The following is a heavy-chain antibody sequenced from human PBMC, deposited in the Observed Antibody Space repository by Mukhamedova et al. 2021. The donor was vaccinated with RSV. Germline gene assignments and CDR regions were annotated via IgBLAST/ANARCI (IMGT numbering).Heavy chain of an antibody. CDR2: SGSA. CDR3: ARGGRTYVDNWLDP. V-gene: IGHV4-59*09. D-gene: IGHD1-14*01. Sequence: SGSANYNPSLKSRVTISVDTSKNQFSLKLSSVTAADTAVYYCARGGRTYVDNWLDPWGQGTLVTVSS. J-gene: IGHJ5*02.